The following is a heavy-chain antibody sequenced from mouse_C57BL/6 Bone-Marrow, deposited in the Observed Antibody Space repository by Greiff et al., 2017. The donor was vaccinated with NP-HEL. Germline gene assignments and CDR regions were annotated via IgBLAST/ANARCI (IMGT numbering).Heavy chain of an antibody. Sequence: EVQLQESGPGMVKPSQSLSLTCTVTGYSITSGYDWHWIRHFPGNKLEWMGYISYSGSTNYNPSLKSRISITHDTSKNHFFLKLNAVTTEDTATYYCAREDDGYSYWYFDVWGTGTTVTVSS. CDR2: ISYSGST. V-gene: IGHV3-1*01. J-gene: IGHJ1*03. D-gene: IGHD2-3*01. CDR1: GYSITSGYD. CDR3: AREDDGYSYWYFDV.